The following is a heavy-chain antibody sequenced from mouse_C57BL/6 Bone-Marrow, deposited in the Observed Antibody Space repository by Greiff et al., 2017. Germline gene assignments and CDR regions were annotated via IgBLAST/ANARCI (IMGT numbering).Heavy chain of an antibody. CDR2: IYPRSGNT. CDR3: ARDGYGAFDY. V-gene: IGHV1-81*01. Sequence: QVQLQQSGAELARPGASVKLSCKASGYTFTSYGISWVKQRTGQGLEWIGEIYPRSGNTYYNEKFKGKATLTADKSSSTAYMELSSLTSEDSAIYFCARDGYGAFDYWGQGTTLTVSS. CDR1: GYTFTSYG. D-gene: IGHD2-2*01. J-gene: IGHJ2*01.